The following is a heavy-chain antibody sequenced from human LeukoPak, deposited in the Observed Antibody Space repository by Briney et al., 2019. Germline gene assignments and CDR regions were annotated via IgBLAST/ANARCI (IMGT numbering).Heavy chain of an antibody. D-gene: IGHD2-21*01. Sequence: EASVKVSCKASGYTFTTYAMHWVRQAPGQRLEWMGWINAGNGNTKYSQDFQGRVTITRDTSASTAYMEMRSLRSEDTAVYYCARAGGFAAYDYWGQGTLVTVSS. CDR1: GYTFTTYA. J-gene: IGHJ4*02. CDR2: INAGNGNT. V-gene: IGHV1-3*03. CDR3: ARAGGFAAYDY.